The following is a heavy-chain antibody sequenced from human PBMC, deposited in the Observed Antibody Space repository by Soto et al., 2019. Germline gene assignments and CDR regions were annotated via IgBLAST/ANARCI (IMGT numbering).Heavy chain of an antibody. CDR1: GFTFSSYG. D-gene: IGHD5-18*01. J-gene: IGHJ4*02. CDR3: VKGSGYSYGPGDY. V-gene: IGHV3-30*18. CDR2: ISYDGSDK. Sequence: VQLVESGGGVVQPGGSLRLSCAASGFTFSSYGMHWVRQAPGKGLDWVAVISYDGSDKYYADSVKGRFTISRDNSKNTLYLQMNSLRAEDTAVYYCVKGSGYSYGPGDYWGQGTLVTVSS.